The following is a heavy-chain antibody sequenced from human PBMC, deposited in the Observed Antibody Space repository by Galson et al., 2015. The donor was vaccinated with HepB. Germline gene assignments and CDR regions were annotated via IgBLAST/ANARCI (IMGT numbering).Heavy chain of an antibody. V-gene: IGHV1-46*01. CDR3: AREDSNYVLSDY. Sequence: SVKVSCKASGYTFTSYHMHWVRQAPGQGLEWMGIINPSGGSTSYAQKFQGRVTMTRDTSTSTVYMELSSLRSEDTAVYYCAREDSNYVLSDYWGQGTLVTVSS. D-gene: IGHD4-11*01. CDR2: INPSGGST. J-gene: IGHJ4*02. CDR1: GYTFTSYH.